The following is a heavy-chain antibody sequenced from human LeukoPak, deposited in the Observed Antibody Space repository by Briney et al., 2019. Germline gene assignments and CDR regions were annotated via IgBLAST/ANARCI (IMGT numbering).Heavy chain of an antibody. CDR1: GYSFTTYW. CDR2: IYPGDSDT. Sequence: GESPKISCKGSGYSFTTYWIGWVRQMPGKGLEWMGIIYPGDSDTRYSPSFQGQVTMSADKSISTAYLQWSSLKASDTATYYCARHYIQYSSGWTGFDYWGQGTLVTVSS. D-gene: IGHD6-19*01. CDR3: ARHYIQYSSGWTGFDY. J-gene: IGHJ4*02. V-gene: IGHV5-51*01.